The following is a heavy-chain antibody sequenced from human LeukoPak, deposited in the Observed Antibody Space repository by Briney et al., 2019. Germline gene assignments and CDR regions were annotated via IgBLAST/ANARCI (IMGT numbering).Heavy chain of an antibody. Sequence: RGSLRLSCAAPGFSLSSYVMCWGRQAPREGLGWGSVICGSGGRTYYADAVRGGATLFRENFKKTLCMQMNSLRAEDTAVYYCAKERGSIQVWATTFDYWGQGTLVTVSS. CDR1: GFSLSSYV. D-gene: IGHD3-16*01. V-gene: IGHV3-23*01. CDR3: AKERGSIQVWATTFDY. CDR2: ICGSGGRT. J-gene: IGHJ4*02.